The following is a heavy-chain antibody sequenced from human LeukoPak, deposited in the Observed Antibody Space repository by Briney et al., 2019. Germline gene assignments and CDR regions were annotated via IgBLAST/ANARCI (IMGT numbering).Heavy chain of an antibody. CDR3: ARGPLVGGYDY. CDR1: GASISSYY. CDR2: IYYSGST. J-gene: IGHJ4*02. Sequence: SETLSLTCSVSGASISSYYWSWIRQPPGKGLEWIGYIYYSGSTNHNPSLKSRVTISVDTSKNQFSLNLTSVTAADTAVYYCARGPLVGGYDYGGQGTLVTVSS. V-gene: IGHV4-59*01. D-gene: IGHD5-12*01.